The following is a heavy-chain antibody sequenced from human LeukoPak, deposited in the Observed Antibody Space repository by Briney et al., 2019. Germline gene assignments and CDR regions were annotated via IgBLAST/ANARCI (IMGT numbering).Heavy chain of an antibody. D-gene: IGHD3-22*01. CDR2: INWSGVST. Sequence: GGSLRLSCAASGFTFNDYAMHWVRQVPGKGLEWVSLINWSGVSTYYADSVEGRFTISRDNNKDSLFLQMSSLRPEDTALYYCAKDSDSSGFFEPPDFWGQGTLVTVSS. V-gene: IGHV3-43D*03. CDR1: GFTFNDYA. CDR3: AKDSDSSGFFEPPDF. J-gene: IGHJ4*02.